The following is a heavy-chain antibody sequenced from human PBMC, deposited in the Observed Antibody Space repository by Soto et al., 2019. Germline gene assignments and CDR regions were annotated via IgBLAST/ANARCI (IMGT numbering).Heavy chain of an antibody. Sequence: ASVKVSCKASGYTFTGYYLHWVPQAPGQGLEWMGWINPNSGGTNYAQKFQGWVTMTRDTSISTAYMELSRLRSDDTAVYYCARDTSLSAMDVWGQGTTVTVSS. D-gene: IGHD3-16*02. CDR1: GYTFTGYY. CDR3: ARDTSLSAMDV. V-gene: IGHV1-2*04. J-gene: IGHJ6*02. CDR2: INPNSGGT.